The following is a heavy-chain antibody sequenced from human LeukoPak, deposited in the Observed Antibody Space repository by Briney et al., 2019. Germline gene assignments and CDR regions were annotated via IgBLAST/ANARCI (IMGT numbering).Heavy chain of an antibody. J-gene: IGHJ4*02. Sequence: PGGSLRLSCAASGFTFSSYWMHWVRQAPGKGLVWVSRINSDGSSTSYADSAKGRFTISRDNAKNTLCLQMNSLRAEDTAVYYCARPPDCTNGVCYYSYFDYWGQGTLVTVSS. V-gene: IGHV3-74*01. D-gene: IGHD2-8*01. CDR1: GFTFSSYW. CDR2: INSDGSST. CDR3: ARPPDCTNGVCYYSYFDY.